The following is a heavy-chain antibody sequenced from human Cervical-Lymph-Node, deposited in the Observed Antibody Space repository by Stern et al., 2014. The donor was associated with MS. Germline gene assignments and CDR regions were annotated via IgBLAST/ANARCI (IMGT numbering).Heavy chain of an antibody. J-gene: IGHJ6*02. Sequence: EVQLVESGAEVKKPGESLKISCKGSGYSFATYWIGWVRQMPGQGLEWMGVINPGDSDTRYRPTFQGQVTISADKAITTAYLHWSSLKASDTAMYYCARPGDDTAKYGLDVWGQGTTVTVSS. V-gene: IGHV5-51*03. CDR2: INPGDSDT. D-gene: IGHD5-18*01. CDR1: GYSFATYW. CDR3: ARPGDDTAKYGLDV.